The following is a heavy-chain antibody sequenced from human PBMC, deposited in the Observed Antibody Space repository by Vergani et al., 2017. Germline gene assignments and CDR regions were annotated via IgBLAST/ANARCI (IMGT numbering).Heavy chain of an antibody. V-gene: IGHV3-23*01. J-gene: IGHJ4*02. D-gene: IGHD2-21*01. Sequence: EVQLLESGGGSAQPGESLRLSCVASGFTFTAHGLNWVRPAAGQGREWVSGISGQNFRTHYAYSVKGRFTISRDDSKNTVYLQINSLSAEDTAFYYCADLYCDDGFSPFWGQGTLVTVSS. CDR2: ISGQNFRT. CDR3: ADLYCDDGFSPF. CDR1: GFTFTAHG.